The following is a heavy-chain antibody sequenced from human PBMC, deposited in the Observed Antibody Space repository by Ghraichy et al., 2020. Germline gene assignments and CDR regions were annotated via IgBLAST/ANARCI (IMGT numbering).Heavy chain of an antibody. V-gene: IGHV3-48*02. D-gene: IGHD7-27*01. CDR3: ASEPGY. Sequence: GGSLRLSCAASGFTFSTFGMHWVRQAPGKGLEWVSYISGSGKTIYYADSVRGRFTISRDNAKNSLYLQMNSLRDDDTALYYCASEPGYWGQGTLVTVSS. J-gene: IGHJ4*02. CDR1: GFTFSTFG. CDR2: ISGSGKTI.